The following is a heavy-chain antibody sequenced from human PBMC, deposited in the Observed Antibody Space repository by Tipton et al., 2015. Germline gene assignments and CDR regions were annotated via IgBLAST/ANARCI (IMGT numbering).Heavy chain of an antibody. CDR2: ISASGGDT. CDR1: GGSISSNS. Sequence: LSLTCTVSGGSISSNSYYWGWIRQAPGKGLEWVSSISASGGDTFYKSSVQGRFTISRDNAKNSLYLQMNSLRVEDTAVYYCARKRYYYDSTAYYYSYYFDYWGQGTLVTVSS. CDR3: ARKRYYYDSTAYYYSYYFDY. D-gene: IGHD3-22*01. J-gene: IGHJ4*02. V-gene: IGHV3-11*06.